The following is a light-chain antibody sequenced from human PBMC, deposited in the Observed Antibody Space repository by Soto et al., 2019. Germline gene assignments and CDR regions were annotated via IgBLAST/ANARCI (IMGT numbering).Light chain of an antibody. CDR1: GCNIGNNY. V-gene: IGLV1-51*02. CDR2: ENY. J-gene: IGLJ1*01. Sequence: QSVLTQPPSVSAAPGQKVTISCSGSGCNIGNNYVSWYRQLPGIAHTPLIYENYNRPSRIRDRFSGSKSGTSATLGITGLQAEDEDESDCGTWASSLSAYVFGTGTKLTVL. CDR3: GTWASSLSAYV.